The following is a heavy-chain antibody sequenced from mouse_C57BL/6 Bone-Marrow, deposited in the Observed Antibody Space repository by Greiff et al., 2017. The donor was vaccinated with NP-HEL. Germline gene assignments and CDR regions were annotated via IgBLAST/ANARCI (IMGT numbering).Heavy chain of an antibody. V-gene: IGHV1-69*01. D-gene: IGHD2-4*01. CDR1: GYTFTSYW. CDR2: IDPSDSYT. CDR3: ARELIYYDHDDYAMDY. J-gene: IGHJ4*01. Sequence: QVQLQQPGAELVMPGASVKLSCKASGYTFTSYWMHWVKQRPGQGLEWIGEIDPSDSYTNYNQKFKGKSTLTVDKSSSTAYMQLSSLTSEDSAVYYCARELIYYDHDDYAMDYWGQGTSGTVSS.